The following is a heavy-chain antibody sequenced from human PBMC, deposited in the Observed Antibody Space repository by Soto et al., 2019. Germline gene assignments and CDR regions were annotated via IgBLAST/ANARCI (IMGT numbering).Heavy chain of an antibody. D-gene: IGHD5-12*01. V-gene: IGHV4-59*01. CDR1: GGSISSYY. J-gene: IGHJ4*02. Sequence: PSETLSLTCTVSGGSISSYYWSWIRQPPGKGLEWIGYIYYSGSTNYNPSLKSRVTISVDTSKNQFSLKLSSVTAADTAVYYCLGHSGYQLHKDYWGPGTLVTVS. CDR2: IYYSGST. CDR3: LGHSGYQLHKDY.